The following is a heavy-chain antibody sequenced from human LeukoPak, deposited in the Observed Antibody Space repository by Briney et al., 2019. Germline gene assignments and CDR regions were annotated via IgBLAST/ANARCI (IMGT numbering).Heavy chain of an antibody. CDR1: GYTFTSYD. V-gene: IGHV1-8*01. J-gene: IGHJ3*02. CDR2: MNPNSGNT. CDR3: ARALPSIVVGDGAFDI. Sequence: GASVKVSCKASGYTFTSYDINWVRQATGQGLEWMGWMNPNSGNTGYAQKFQGRVTMTRNTSISTAYMELSRLRSEDTAVYYCARALPSIVVGDGAFDIWGQGTMVTVSS. D-gene: IGHD3-22*01.